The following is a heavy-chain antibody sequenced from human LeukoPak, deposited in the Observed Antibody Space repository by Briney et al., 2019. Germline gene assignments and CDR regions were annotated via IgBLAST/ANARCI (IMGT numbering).Heavy chain of an antibody. J-gene: IGHJ4*02. CDR2: IYSDNT. Sequence: PGGSLRLSCTVSGFTVSSNSMSWVRQAPGKGLEWVSFIYSDNTHYSDSVKGRFTISRDNSKNTLYLQMNSLRAEDTAVYYCAKLWFGELPEYYFDYWGQGTLVTVSS. CDR3: AKLWFGELPEYYFDY. D-gene: IGHD3-10*01. CDR1: GFTVSSNS. V-gene: IGHV3-53*01.